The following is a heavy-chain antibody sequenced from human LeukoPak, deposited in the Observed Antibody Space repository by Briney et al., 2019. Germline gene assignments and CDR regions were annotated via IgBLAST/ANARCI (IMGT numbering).Heavy chain of an antibody. CDR2: IYGGDNR. D-gene: IGHD2-2*01. CDR1: GFTVSSAY. J-gene: IGHJ4*02. Sequence: QPGVSLRLSCAASGFTVSSAYVSWVRQAPGKGLEWVSSIYGGDNREYSDSVKGRFTISRDDSKNTVSLQMSSLRVEDTAVYYCARGPTVSSTWDYWGQGTLVTVSP. CDR3: ARGPTVSSTWDY. V-gene: IGHV3-53*01.